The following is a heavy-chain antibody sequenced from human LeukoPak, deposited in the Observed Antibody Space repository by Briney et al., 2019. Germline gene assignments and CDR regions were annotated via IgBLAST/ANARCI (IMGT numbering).Heavy chain of an antibody. CDR3: ARVKLARYFDWLSTSVDAFDI. J-gene: IGHJ3*02. V-gene: IGHV3-74*01. D-gene: IGHD3-9*01. Sequence: GGSLRLSCAASGFTFSSYWMDLGRQAPGKGLGWVSGINSEGSSTSYADSVKGRLTISRDNAKNTLYLQMNSLRAEDTAVYYCARVKLARYFDWLSTSVDAFDIWGQGTMVTVSS. CDR2: INSEGSST. CDR1: GFTFSSYW.